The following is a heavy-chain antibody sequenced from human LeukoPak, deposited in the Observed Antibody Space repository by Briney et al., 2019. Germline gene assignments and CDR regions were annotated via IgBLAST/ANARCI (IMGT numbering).Heavy chain of an antibody. J-gene: IGHJ3*02. D-gene: IGHD3-22*01. CDR3: AKEGDSSGYYSDAFDI. CDR2: ISGSGGST. V-gene: IGHV3-23*01. Sequence: GASLRLSCAASGFTFSSYAMSWVRQAPGRGLEGVSAISGSGGSTYCADSVKGRFTISRDNSKNTLYLQMNSLRAEDTAVYYCAKEGDSSGYYSDAFDIWGQGTMVTVSS. CDR1: GFTFSSYA.